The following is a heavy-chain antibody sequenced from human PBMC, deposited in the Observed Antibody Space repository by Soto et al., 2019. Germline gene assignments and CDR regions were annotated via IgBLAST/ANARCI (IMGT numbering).Heavy chain of an antibody. CDR2: INAGNGNT. CDR1: GYSFTSYA. V-gene: IGHV1-3*05. J-gene: IGHJ4*02. D-gene: IGHD4-17*01. Sequence: QVQLVQSGAEEKKPGASVKVSCKASGYSFTSYAMHWVRQAPGQRLEWMGWINAGNGNTKYSQKFQGRVTITRDTSASTAYMELSSLRSEDTAVYYCARGRPHDYGDYSYLGYWGQGTLVTVSS. CDR3: ARGRPHDYGDYSYLGY.